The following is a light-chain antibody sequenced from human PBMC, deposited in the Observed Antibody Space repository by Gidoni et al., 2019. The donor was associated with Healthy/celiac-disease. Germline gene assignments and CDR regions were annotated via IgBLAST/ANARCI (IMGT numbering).Light chain of an antibody. CDR2: DVS. V-gene: IGLV2-14*03. J-gene: IGLJ3*02. CDR1: SSDVGGYNY. Sequence: QSALTPPASVSGSPGQSITISCTGTSSDVGGYNYVSWYQQHPGKAPKLRIYDVSKRPSGVSNRFSGSKSGNTASLTISGLQAEDEADYYCSSYTSSSTRVFGGGTKLTVL. CDR3: SSYTSSSTRV.